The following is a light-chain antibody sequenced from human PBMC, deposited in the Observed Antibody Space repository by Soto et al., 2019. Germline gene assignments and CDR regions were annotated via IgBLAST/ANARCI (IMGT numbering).Light chain of an antibody. V-gene: IGKV1-16*02. CDR3: QPYNSYPVT. Sequence: DIQMTQSPSSLSASVGDRVTIACRASQDISNYVAWFQQKPGKAPKSLMSAASRLQSGVPSKFSGSGYGKDFTLTITSLQPEDFATYYCQPYNSYPVTFGQGTRLEI. CDR2: AAS. CDR1: QDISNY. J-gene: IGKJ5*01.